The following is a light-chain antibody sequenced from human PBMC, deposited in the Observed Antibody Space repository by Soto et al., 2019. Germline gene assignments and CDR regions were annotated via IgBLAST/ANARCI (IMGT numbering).Light chain of an antibody. V-gene: IGKV3-15*01. J-gene: IGKJ4*01. CDR2: GAS. CDR3: QQYQSWPLT. CDR1: QSVSSY. Sequence: EIVLTQSPATLSLSPGERATLSFRASQSVSSYLAWYQQKLGQDPRLLIYGASARATGIPARFSGSGSETEFTLTISSLQSEDFAVYYCQQYQSWPLTFGGGTKVDI.